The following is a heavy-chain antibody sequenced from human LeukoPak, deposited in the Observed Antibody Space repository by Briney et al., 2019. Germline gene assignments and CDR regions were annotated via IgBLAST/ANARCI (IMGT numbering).Heavy chain of an antibody. Sequence: GASVKVSCKASGYTFTGYYMHWVLQDPGQGLEWMGWINPNSGGTNYAQKFQGRVTMTRDTFISTAYMELSRLRSDDTAVYYCATGHKSAAGQPYFQHWGQGTLVTVSS. J-gene: IGHJ1*01. CDR3: ATGHKSAAGQPYFQH. V-gene: IGHV1-2*02. CDR2: INPNSGGT. CDR1: GYTFTGYY. D-gene: IGHD6-13*01.